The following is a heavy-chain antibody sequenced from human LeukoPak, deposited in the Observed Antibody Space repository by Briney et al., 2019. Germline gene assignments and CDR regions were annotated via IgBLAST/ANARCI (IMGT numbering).Heavy chain of an antibody. J-gene: IGHJ6*02. CDR3: ARGGHCSTTSCSNYDGMDV. V-gene: IGHV3-33*01. Sequence: GGSLRLSCAASGFTFSNYGMHWVRQAPGKGLEWVAATWYDGSNKYYADSVKGRFAISRDNSKNTLYLQMNSLRAEDTAVYFCARGGHCSTTSCSNYDGMDVWGQGTTLTVSS. D-gene: IGHD2-2*01. CDR2: TWYDGSNK. CDR1: GFTFSNYG.